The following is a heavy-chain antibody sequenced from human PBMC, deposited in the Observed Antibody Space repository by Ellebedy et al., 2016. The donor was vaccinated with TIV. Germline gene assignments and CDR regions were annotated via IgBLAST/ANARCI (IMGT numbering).Heavy chain of an antibody. CDR3: ARRPSGSDWVYVDY. CDR2: IYSGGST. J-gene: IGHJ4*02. V-gene: IGHV3-66*04. D-gene: IGHD1-26*01. CDR1: GFSASANY. Sequence: GESLKISCAVSGFSASANYLSWVRQAPGKGLEWVSVIYSGGSTYYADSVKGRFTISRDNSKNTLYLQMSSLRAEDTAVYYCARRPSGSDWVYVDYWGQGTLVTVSS.